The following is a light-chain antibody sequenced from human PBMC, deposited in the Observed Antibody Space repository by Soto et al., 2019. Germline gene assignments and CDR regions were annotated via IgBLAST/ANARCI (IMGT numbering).Light chain of an antibody. CDR3: QQSSSNTRT. CDR2: AAS. V-gene: IGKV1-39*01. Sequence: DIEMTQSTSSLSASVGDRVTTTCRSSQYISSFLNWYQQKPGTAPNLMIYAASNLQSGVPSRFSGSGSGTDFTLTVSSLQPDDVATYYCQQSSSNTRTFGQGTKVEIK. CDR1: QYISSF. J-gene: IGKJ1*01.